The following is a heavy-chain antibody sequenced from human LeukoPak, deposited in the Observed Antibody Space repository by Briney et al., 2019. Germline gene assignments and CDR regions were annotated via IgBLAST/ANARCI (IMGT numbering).Heavy chain of an antibody. V-gene: IGHV4-59*01. J-gene: IGHJ4*02. CDR2: IYYSGSA. D-gene: IGHD2-8*02. CDR3: ARYRTGSFDY. CDR1: GGSISSDY. Sequence: SETLSLTCTVSGGSISSDYWSWIWQPPWRGLEWIGYIYYSGSANYNPSLKSRVTISADTSKNQFSLKLSSVTAADTAVYYCARYRTGSFDYWGQGTLVTVSS.